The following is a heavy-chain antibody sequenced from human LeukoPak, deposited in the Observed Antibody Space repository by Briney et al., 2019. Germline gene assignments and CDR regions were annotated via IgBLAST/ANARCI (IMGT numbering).Heavy chain of an antibody. D-gene: IGHD6-19*01. CDR3: AKDRHSSGWRGGDFDY. V-gene: IGHV3-30*02. CDR1: GFTFSSYG. CDR2: IRYDGSNK. Sequence: GGSLRLSCAASGFTFSSYGMHWVRQAPGKGLEWVAFIRYDGSNKYYADSVKGRFTISRDNSKNTLYLQMNSLRAEDTAVYYCAKDRHSSGWRGGDFDYWGQGTLVTVSS. J-gene: IGHJ4*02.